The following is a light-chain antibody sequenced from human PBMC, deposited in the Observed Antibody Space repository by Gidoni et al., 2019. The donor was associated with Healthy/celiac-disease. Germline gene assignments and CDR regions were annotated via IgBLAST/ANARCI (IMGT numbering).Light chain of an antibody. CDR1: SSNSGSNT. CDR3: AAWDDSLNGVV. J-gene: IGLJ2*01. Sequence: QSVLTQPPSTPGTPGQRVTIACSGSSSNSGSNTVNWYQQLPGTAPKLLIYSNNHRPSVVPDRCSGSESGTSASLAISWLQSEDEADYYCAAWDDSLNGVVFGCGTKLTVL. CDR2: SNN. V-gene: IGLV1-44*01.